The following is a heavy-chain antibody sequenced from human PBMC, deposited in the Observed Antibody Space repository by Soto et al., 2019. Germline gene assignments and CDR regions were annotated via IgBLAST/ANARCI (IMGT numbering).Heavy chain of an antibody. V-gene: IGHV1-69*13. D-gene: IGHD3-22*01. CDR1: GGTFSSYA. J-gene: IGHJ4*02. CDR3: ARDNLASSGFDY. CDR2: IIPIFGTA. Sequence: GASVKVSCKASGGTFSSYAISWVRQAPGQGLEWMGGIIPIFGTANYAQKFQGRVTITADESTSTAYMELSSLRSEDTAVYYCARDNLASSGFDYWGQGTLVTVSS.